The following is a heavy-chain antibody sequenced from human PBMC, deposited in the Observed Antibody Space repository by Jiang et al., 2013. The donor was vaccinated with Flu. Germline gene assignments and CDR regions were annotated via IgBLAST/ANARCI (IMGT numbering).Heavy chain of an antibody. Sequence: LLKPSETLSLTCTVSGGSISSYYWSWIRQPPGKGLEWIGYIYYSGSTNYNPSLKSRVTISVDTSKNQFSLKLSSVTAADTAVYYCARDTNPGYSYGYYYYYGMDVWGQGTTVTVSS. J-gene: IGHJ6*02. CDR1: GGSISSYY. D-gene: IGHD5-18*01. CDR3: ARDTNPGYSYGYYYYYGMDV. CDR2: IYYSGST. V-gene: IGHV4-59*01.